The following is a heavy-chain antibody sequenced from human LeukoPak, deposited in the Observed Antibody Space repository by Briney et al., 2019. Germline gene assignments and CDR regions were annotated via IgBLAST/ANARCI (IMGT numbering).Heavy chain of an antibody. J-gene: IGHJ4*02. D-gene: IGHD5-24*01. CDR1: GFTVTTNY. CDR3: ARGDGSHFFDY. Sequence: GGSLRLSCAVSGFTVTTNYMSWVRQAPGKGLEWVSVFYVGGATYYADSVKGRFTISRDNSENTLYLQMKSLRAEDTAGDYCARGDGSHFFDYWGQGTLVTVSS. CDR2: FYVGGAT. V-gene: IGHV3-53*01.